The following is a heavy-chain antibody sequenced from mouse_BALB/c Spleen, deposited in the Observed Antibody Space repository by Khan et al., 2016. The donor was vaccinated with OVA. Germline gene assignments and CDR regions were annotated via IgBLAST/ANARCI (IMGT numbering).Heavy chain of an antibody. CDR2: ISYSGST. J-gene: IGHJ3*01. CDR3: ASLGPGFTY. D-gene: IGHD4-1*01. Sequence: EVQLQESGPGLVKPSQSLSLTCTVTGYSITSDYAWNWIRQFPGNKLEWMGYISYSGSTSYNPSLKSRISIHRDTSKNQFFLQLNSVTTEDTATYYCASLGPGFTYWGQGTLVTVSA. V-gene: IGHV3-2*02. CDR1: GYSITSDYA.